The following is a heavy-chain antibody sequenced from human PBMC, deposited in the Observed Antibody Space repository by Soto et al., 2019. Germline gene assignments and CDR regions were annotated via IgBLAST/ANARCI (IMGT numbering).Heavy chain of an antibody. CDR2: ISGGGDKT. D-gene: IGHD5-12*01. CDR3: ARLEMATIYH. Sequence: GGSLRLSCVASGYTFSDTAIHWVRQAPGKGPEWVSAISGGGDKTYYLESVKGRFTISRDNSKNTLYLQMNSLRAEDTAVYYCARLEMATIYHWGQGTLVTVSS. J-gene: IGHJ4*02. V-gene: IGHV3-23*01. CDR1: GYTFSDTA.